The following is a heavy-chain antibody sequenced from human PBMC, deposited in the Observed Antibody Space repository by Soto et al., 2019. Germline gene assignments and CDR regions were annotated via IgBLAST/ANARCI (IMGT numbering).Heavy chain of an antibody. CDR2: IYYSGST. Sequence: SETLSLTCTVSGGSISRGGYYWSWIRQHPGKGLEWIGYIYYSGSTYYNPSLKSRVTISVDTSKNQFSLKLSSVTAADPAVYYCARGAAAARRYFDCCDRGTLVTVSS. CDR1: GGSISRGGYY. V-gene: IGHV4-31*03. D-gene: IGHD6-13*01. CDR3: ARGAAAARRYFDC. J-gene: IGHJ4*02.